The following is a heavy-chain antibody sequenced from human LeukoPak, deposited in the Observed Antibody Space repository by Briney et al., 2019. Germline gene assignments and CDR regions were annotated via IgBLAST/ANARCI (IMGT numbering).Heavy chain of an antibody. D-gene: IGHD1-14*01. Sequence: SETLSLTCTVSGGSISNKYWSWIRQPAGKGLEWIGRIYTSGSTNYNPSLKSRVTMSVDTSKNQFSLKLSSVTAADTAVYYCARSGGLTGLFDYWGQGTLVTVSS. V-gene: IGHV4-4*07. CDR1: GGSISNKY. CDR3: ARSGGLTGLFDY. J-gene: IGHJ4*02. CDR2: IYTSGST.